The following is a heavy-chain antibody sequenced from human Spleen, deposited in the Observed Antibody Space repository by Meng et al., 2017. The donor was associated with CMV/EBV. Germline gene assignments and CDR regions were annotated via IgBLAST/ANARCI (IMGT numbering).Heavy chain of an antibody. V-gene: IGHV4-31*02. CDR3: ARGFLWSDHYIPDY. CDR2: IYYSGTT. J-gene: IGHJ4*02. CDR1: GGSMNNIGYY. D-gene: IGHD3-3*01. Sequence: SGGSMNNIGYYWSWIRHHPGTGLEWIGYIYYSGTTYYNSSLKSRVAISVDTSKNQFSLKLRSVTAADMAVYYCARGFLWSDHYIPDYWGQGTLVTVSS.